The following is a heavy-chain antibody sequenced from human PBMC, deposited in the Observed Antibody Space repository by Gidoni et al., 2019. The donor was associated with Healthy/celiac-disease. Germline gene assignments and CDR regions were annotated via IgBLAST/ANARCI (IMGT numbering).Heavy chain of an antibody. CDR1: GCTFSSHA. Sequence: QVQLVQSGAEVKKPGSSVKVSCQASGCTFSSHAIRWVRQAPGQGLEWMGGIIPIFGTANYAQKFQGRVTITADESTSTAYMELSSLRSEDTAVYYCARDHTKNDYGWAYGMDVWGQGTTVTVSS. J-gene: IGHJ6*02. D-gene: IGHD4-17*01. CDR3: ARDHTKNDYGWAYGMDV. CDR2: IIPIFGTA. V-gene: IGHV1-69*01.